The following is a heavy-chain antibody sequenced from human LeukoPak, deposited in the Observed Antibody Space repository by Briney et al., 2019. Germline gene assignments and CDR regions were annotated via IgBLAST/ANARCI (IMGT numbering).Heavy chain of an antibody. CDR2: TVYRSKWYY. J-gene: IGHJ5*02. D-gene: IGHD2-21*01. CDR3: ARSTALVGDDWVDP. V-gene: IGHV6-1*01. Sequence: SQTLSLTCAISGDSVSSNSAAWNWIRQSPSRGLEWLGRTVYRSKWYYDYAVSVQSRITINADTSKNPFSLHLNSATPEDTAVYYCARSTALVGDDWVDPWGQGTLVTVSS. CDR1: GDSVSSNSAA.